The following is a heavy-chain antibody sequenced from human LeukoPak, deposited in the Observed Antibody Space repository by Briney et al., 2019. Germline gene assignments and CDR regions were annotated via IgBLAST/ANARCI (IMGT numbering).Heavy chain of an antibody. D-gene: IGHD6-13*01. V-gene: IGHV3-9*01. CDR1: GFTFDDYA. Sequence: PGGSLRLSCAASGFTFDDYAMHWVRQAAGKGLEWVSGISWNSGSIGYADSVKGRFTISRDNAKNSLYLQMNSLRAEDTALYYCAKEAPPPYSSSWFGTRYFDYWGQGTLVTVSS. J-gene: IGHJ4*02. CDR2: ISWNSGSI. CDR3: AKEAPPPYSSSWFGTRYFDY.